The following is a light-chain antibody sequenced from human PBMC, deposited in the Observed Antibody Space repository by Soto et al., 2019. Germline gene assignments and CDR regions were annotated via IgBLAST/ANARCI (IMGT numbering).Light chain of an antibody. J-gene: IGLJ2*01. CDR2: DVN. V-gene: IGLV2-14*01. Sequence: QSALTQPASVSGSPGQSITLSCTGTSSDIGGYDYVSWYQRQPGKAPKLIIYDVNNRPSGVSNRFSGSKSGNTASLTTSGLQAEDEADYYCTSYTSSSTLLFGGGTKLTVL. CDR3: TSYTSSSTLL. CDR1: SSDIGGYDY.